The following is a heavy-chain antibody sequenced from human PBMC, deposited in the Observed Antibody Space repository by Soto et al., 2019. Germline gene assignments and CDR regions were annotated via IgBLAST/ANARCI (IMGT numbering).Heavy chain of an antibody. CDR2: ISYDGSNK. CDR1: GFTFSSYA. V-gene: IGHV3-30-3*01. Sequence: GGSLRLSCVASGFTFSSYAMHWVRQAPGKGLEWVAVISYDGSNKYYADSVKGRFTISRDNSKNTLYLQMNSLRAEDTAVYYCAEDLDCSSTSCYTYGMDVWGQGTTVTVSS. J-gene: IGHJ6*02. CDR3: AEDLDCSSTSCYTYGMDV. D-gene: IGHD2-2*02.